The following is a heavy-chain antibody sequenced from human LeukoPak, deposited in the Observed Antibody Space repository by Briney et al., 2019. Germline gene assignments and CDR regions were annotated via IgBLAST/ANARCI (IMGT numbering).Heavy chain of an antibody. CDR1: GFTFDDYA. J-gene: IGHJ4*02. CDR3: AKDADRYGPNHLEC. Sequence: GGSLRLSCAASGFTFDDYAMHWVRQAPGKGLEWVSGISWNSGSIGYADSVKGRFTISRDNAKNSLYLQMNSLRAEDTALYYCAKDADRYGPNHLECWLRETLVTVSS. D-gene: IGHD5-18*01. V-gene: IGHV3-9*01. CDR2: ISWNSGSI.